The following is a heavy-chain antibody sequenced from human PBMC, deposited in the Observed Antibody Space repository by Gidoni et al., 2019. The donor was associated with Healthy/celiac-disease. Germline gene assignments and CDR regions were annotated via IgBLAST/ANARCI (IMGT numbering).Heavy chain of an antibody. D-gene: IGHD6-19*01. CDR1: GGSFSGYY. V-gene: IGHV4-34*01. CDR3: ARGRDSSGWYGEDYYYGMDV. CDR2: INHSGST. Sequence: QVQLQQWVAGLLKPPETLSLTCAVYGGSFSGYYCSWICQPPGKGLEWIGEINHSGSTNYNPSLKSRVTISVDTSKNQFSLKLSSVTAADTAVYYCARGRDSSGWYGEDYYYGMDVWGQGTTVTVSS. J-gene: IGHJ6*02.